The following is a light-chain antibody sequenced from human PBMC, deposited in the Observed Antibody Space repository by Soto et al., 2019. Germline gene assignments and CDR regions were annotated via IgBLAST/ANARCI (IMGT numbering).Light chain of an antibody. CDR1: QSVSSN. CDR3: QHYNNWPLT. CDR2: ATS. Sequence: EIVLTQSPSTLSLSPGERASLSSGASQSVSSNLAWYQQIPGQTPRLLIYATSTRATGIPARFSGSGSGTEFTLTISSLQSEDFAVYYCQHYNNWPLTFGGGTKVDIK. V-gene: IGKV3-15*01. J-gene: IGKJ4*01.